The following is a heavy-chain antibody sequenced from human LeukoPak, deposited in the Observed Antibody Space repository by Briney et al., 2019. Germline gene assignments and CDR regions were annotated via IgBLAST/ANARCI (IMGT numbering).Heavy chain of an antibody. J-gene: IGHJ5*02. CDR3: ARDLRYYDSSGYLP. CDR2: IIPIFGTA. CDR1: GGTFSSYA. D-gene: IGHD3-22*01. V-gene: IGHV1-69*06. Sequence: PVKVSCKASGGTFSSYAISWVRQAPGQGLEWMGRIIPIFGTANYAQKFQGRVTITADKSTSTAYMELSSLRSEDTAVYYCARDLRYYDSSGYLPWGQGTLVTVSS.